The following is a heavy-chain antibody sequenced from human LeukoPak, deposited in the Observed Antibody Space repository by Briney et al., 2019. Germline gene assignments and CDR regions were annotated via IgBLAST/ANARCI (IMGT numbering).Heavy chain of an antibody. D-gene: IGHD3-10*02. CDR1: GFTFNYYA. V-gene: IGHV3-64D*06. CDR3: VKVKRILLFGESPFDS. Sequence: PGGSLRLSCSASGFTFNYYALHWVRQAPGKGLEYVSGIGKDGGTTYSADSVKGRFTISRDNSKNTLYLQLNSLRTEDTAVYYCVKVKRILLFGESPFDSWGQGALVTVSS. J-gene: IGHJ4*02. CDR2: IGKDGGTT.